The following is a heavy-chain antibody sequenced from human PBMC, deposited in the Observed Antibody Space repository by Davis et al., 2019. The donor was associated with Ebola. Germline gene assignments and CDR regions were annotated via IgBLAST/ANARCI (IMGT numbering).Heavy chain of an antibody. CDR1: GGSVSSGSYY. D-gene: IGHD2-15*01. J-gene: IGHJ4*02. Sequence: SETLSLTCTVSGGSVSSGSYYWSWIRQPPGKGLEGIGYIYYSGSTNYNPSLKSRVTISVNTPKNQFSLKLSSVTAADTAGYYCARGDVVVAATLDYWGQGTLVTVSS. V-gene: IGHV4-61*01. CDR3: ARGDVVVAATLDY. CDR2: IYYSGST.